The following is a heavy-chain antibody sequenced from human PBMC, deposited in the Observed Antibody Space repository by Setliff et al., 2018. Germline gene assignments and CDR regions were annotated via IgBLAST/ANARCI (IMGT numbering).Heavy chain of an antibody. J-gene: IGHJ2*01. D-gene: IGHD3-22*01. Sequence: SETLSLTCAVYGGSFSGYYWSWIRQTPGKGLEWIGEINHSGSAKYNPSLKTRVTISVDTSKNQFSLKLTSVTAADTALYYCARNYDSFQYSFDLWGRGTLVTVSS. CDR1: GGSFSGYY. V-gene: IGHV4-34*01. CDR3: ARNYDSFQYSFDL. CDR2: INHSGSA.